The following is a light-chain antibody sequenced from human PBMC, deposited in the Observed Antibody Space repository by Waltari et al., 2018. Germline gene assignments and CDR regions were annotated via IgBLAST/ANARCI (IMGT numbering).Light chain of an antibody. CDR2: RAS. Sequence: EMVVTQSPATLSLSPGERATLSCRTSQTIGTSLAWYQQRPGKAPRLLIYRASTRATGIPDRFSGSGSESEFTLTISSLQSEDVALYYCQQYNNWPPGTFGQGTKVEI. CDR3: QQYNNWPPGT. J-gene: IGKJ1*01. CDR1: QTIGTS. V-gene: IGKV3-15*01.